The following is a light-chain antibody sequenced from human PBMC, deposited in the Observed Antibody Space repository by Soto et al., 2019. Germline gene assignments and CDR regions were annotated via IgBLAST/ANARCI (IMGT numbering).Light chain of an antibody. V-gene: IGLV2-14*01. CDR2: EVS. J-gene: IGLJ1*01. CDR3: SSYTSSSIDYV. Sequence: QSALTQPASVSGSPGQSITISCTGTSSDVGGYNYVSWYQQHPGKAPKLMIYEVSNRPSGVSNRFSGSKSGNTASLTISGIQAADEADYYCSSYTSSSIDYVFGTGTKVTVL. CDR1: SSDVGGYNY.